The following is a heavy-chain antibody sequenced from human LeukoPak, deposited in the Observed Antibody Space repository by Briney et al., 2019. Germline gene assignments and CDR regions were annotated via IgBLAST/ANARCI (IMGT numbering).Heavy chain of an antibody. Sequence: GGSLRLSCAASGFTFSNYAMHWVRQAPGTGLELVAVIWFDGTNKDYGDSVRGRFTISRDNSKNRLYLQMNSLRAEDTAVYYCAKARGSGWHDPWYLDYWGQGTLVTVSS. V-gene: IGHV3-33*06. J-gene: IGHJ4*02. CDR3: AKARGSGWHDPWYLDY. D-gene: IGHD6-19*01. CDR2: IWFDGTNK. CDR1: GFTFSNYA.